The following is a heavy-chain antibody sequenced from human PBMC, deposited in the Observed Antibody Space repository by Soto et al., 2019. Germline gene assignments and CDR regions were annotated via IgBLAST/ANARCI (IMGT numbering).Heavy chain of an antibody. CDR2: ISYDGSNK. J-gene: IGHJ6*02. D-gene: IGHD3-3*01. CDR3: AKDVLRFLEWLAFYGMDV. V-gene: IGHV3-30*18. Sequence: QVPLVESGGGVVQPGRSLRLSCAASGFTFSSYGMHWVRQAPGKGLEWVAVISYDGSNKYYADSVKGRFTISRDNSKNTLYLQMNSLRAEDTAVYYCAKDVLRFLEWLAFYGMDVWGQGTTVTVSS. CDR1: GFTFSSYG.